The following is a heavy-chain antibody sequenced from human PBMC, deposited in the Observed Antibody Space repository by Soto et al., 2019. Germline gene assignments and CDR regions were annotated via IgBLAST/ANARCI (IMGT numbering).Heavy chain of an antibody. CDR2: IYYSGST. D-gene: IGHD6-13*01. CDR3: ASHGPIAAAGTVFDY. Sequence: PSETLSLTCTVSGGSISSYYWSWIRQPPGKGLEWIGYIYYSGSTNYNPSLKSRVTISVDTSKNQFSLKLSSVTAADTAVYYCASHGPIAAAGTVFDYWGQGTLVTVSS. CDR1: GGSISSYY. V-gene: IGHV4-59*08. J-gene: IGHJ4*02.